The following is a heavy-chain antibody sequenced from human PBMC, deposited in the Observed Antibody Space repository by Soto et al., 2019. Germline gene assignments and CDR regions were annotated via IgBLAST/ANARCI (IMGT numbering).Heavy chain of an antibody. J-gene: IGHJ4*02. D-gene: IGHD3-22*01. CDR3: ARDQYYYDSSGYYYFDY. Sequence: ASVKVSCKASGYTFTSYAMHWVRQAPGQRLEWMGWINAGNGNTKYSQKFQGGVTITRDTSASTAYMELSSLRSEDTAVYYCARDQYYYDSSGYYYFDYWGQGTLVTVSS. CDR2: INAGNGNT. V-gene: IGHV1-3*01. CDR1: GYTFTSYA.